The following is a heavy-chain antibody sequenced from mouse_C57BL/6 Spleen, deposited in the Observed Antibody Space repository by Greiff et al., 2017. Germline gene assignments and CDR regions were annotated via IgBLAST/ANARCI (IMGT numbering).Heavy chain of an antibody. Sequence: QVQLQQSGAELVMPGASVKLSCKASGYTFTSYWMHWVKQRPGQGLEWIGEIDPSDSYTNYNQKFKGKSTLTVDKSSSTAYMQLSSLTSEDSAVYYCARSRGSSYGTFAYWGQGTLVTVSA. D-gene: IGHD1-1*01. CDR1: GYTFTSYW. J-gene: IGHJ3*01. CDR3: ARSRGSSYGTFAY. V-gene: IGHV1-69*01. CDR2: IDPSDSYT.